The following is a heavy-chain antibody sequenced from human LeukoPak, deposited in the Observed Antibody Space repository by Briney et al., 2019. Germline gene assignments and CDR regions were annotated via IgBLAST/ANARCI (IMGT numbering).Heavy chain of an antibody. CDR2: ISGTSDTT. CDR1: GFTFDDYA. Sequence: GGSLRLSCAASGFTFDDYAMHWVRQAPGKGLEWVSIISGTSDTTRYGDSVRGRFTTSRDNPRNTLYLQMNSLRADDTAVYYCAKADATIGGAFDIWGQGTMVTVSS. J-gene: IGHJ3*02. V-gene: IGHV3-20*04. CDR3: AKADATIGGAFDI. D-gene: IGHD3-3*01.